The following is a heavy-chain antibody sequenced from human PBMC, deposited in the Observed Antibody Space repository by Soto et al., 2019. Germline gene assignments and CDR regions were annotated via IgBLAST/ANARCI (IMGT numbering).Heavy chain of an antibody. Sequence: QLQLQESGSGLVKPSQTLSLTCAVSGGYISSGGYSWSWIRQPPGKGLECIGYIYHSGSTYYNPSLKCRGTISVARSKSQCSLKLSSVTAADTVVYYCARSRWGAGDVFDIWVQGTMVTDS. CDR1: GGYISSGGYS. V-gene: IGHV4-30-2*01. J-gene: IGHJ3*02. CDR2: IYHSGST. D-gene: IGHD1-26*01. CDR3: ARSRWGAGDVFDI.